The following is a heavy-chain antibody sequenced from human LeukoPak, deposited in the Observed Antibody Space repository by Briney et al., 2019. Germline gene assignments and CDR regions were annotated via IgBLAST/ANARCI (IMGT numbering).Heavy chain of an antibody. CDR1: GGSFRGYY. Sequence: SETLSLTCAVYGGSFRGYYWSWIRQPPGKGLEWIGEINHSGSTNYNPSLKSRVTISVDTSKNQFSLKLSSVTAADTAVYYCARGRRAAAGSDFDYWGQGTLVTVSS. D-gene: IGHD6-13*01. J-gene: IGHJ4*02. CDR2: INHSGST. V-gene: IGHV4-34*01. CDR3: ARGRRAAAGSDFDY.